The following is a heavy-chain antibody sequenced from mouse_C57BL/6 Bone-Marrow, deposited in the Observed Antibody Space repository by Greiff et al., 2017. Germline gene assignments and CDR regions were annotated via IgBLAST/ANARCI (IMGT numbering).Heavy chain of an antibody. J-gene: IGHJ4*01. D-gene: IGHD2-5*01. Sequence: EVQLVESVAELVRPGASVKLSCTASGFNITNTYMHWVKQRPEQGLEWIGRIDPADGNTKYAPKFKGKATLTADTSSTTAYLQLSSLTSEDSAIYYGASGTIVAAYAMDYWGQGTSVTVSS. CDR1: GFNITNTY. CDR2: IDPADGNT. CDR3: ASGTIVAAYAMDY. V-gene: IGHV14-3*01.